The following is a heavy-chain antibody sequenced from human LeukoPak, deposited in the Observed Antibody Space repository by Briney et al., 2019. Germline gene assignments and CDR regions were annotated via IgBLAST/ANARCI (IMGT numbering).Heavy chain of an antibody. Sequence: GGSLRLSCAASGFTFSSYDMHWVRQITGRGLEWVSGIGTAGDTYSPGSVKGRFTISRDNSKNTLYLQMNSLRAEDTAVYYCAKDALVRNSDMDVWGKGTTVTVSS. D-gene: IGHD3-10*01. CDR2: IGTAGDT. CDR3: AKDALVRNSDMDV. V-gene: IGHV3-13*01. CDR1: GFTFSSYD. J-gene: IGHJ6*03.